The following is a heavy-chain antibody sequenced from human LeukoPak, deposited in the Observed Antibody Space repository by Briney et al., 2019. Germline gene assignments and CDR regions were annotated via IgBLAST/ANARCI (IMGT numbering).Heavy chain of an antibody. Sequence: EASVKVSCKAPGHSFNDYYMHLVRQAPGQGLEWMGWINTKSGGTNYAQNLQGRVTMTSEPSISTAYMELSSLISDDTAVYYCGRPGRPQQHDDGDYNWFDTWGQGTLVTVSS. CDR1: GHSFNDYY. J-gene: IGHJ5*02. V-gene: IGHV1-2*02. CDR2: INTKSGGT. D-gene: IGHD4-17*01. CDR3: GRPGRPQQHDDGDYNWFDT.